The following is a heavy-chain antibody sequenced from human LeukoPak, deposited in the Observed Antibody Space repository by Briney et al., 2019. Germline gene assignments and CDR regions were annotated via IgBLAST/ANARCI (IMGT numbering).Heavy chain of an antibody. CDR3: ATKQWLAPPPDS. Sequence: GGSLRLSCAASGFTFSRYWMLWVRQAPGKGLESVSRINTDGTVSTYADSVKGRFTVSRDNADNTMFLQMNSVRDEDTAVYYCATKQWLAPPPDSWGQGTPVTVSS. J-gene: IGHJ4*02. CDR1: GFTFSRYW. V-gene: IGHV3-74*01. CDR2: INTDGTVS. D-gene: IGHD6-19*01.